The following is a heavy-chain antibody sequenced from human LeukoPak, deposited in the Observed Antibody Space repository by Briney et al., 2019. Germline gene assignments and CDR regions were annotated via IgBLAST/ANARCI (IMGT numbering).Heavy chain of an antibody. CDR2: ISAYNGNT. CDR1: GGTFSSYG. J-gene: IGHJ4*02. D-gene: IGHD3-3*01. Sequence: ASVKVSCKASGGTFSSYGISWVRQAPGQGLEWMGWISAYNGNTNYAQKLQGRVTMTTDTSTSTAYMELRSLRSDDTAVYYCARALPAITIFGVVMRYFDYWGQGTLVTVSS. CDR3: ARALPAITIFGVVMRYFDY. V-gene: IGHV1-18*01.